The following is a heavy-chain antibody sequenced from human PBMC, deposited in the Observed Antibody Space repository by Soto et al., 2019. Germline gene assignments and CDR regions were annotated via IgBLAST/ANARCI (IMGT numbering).Heavy chain of an antibody. CDR3: ARENSVHDHGSYHAFDI. V-gene: IGHV3-33*01. J-gene: IGHJ3*02. Sequence: QVQLVESGGGVVQPGRSLRLSCAASGFTFSSHGMHWVRQAPGKGLEWVAVIWYDGSNKYYADSVKGRFTISRDNSKNTQELQIKIPRAEDTVVYDCARENSVHDHGSYHAFDIWCQGTMVTVSS. CDR1: GFTFSSHG. CDR2: IWYDGSNK. D-gene: IGHD4-17*01.